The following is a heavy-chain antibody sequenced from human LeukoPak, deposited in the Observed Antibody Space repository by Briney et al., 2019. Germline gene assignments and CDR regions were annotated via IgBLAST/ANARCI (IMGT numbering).Heavy chain of an antibody. J-gene: IGHJ4*02. V-gene: IGHV3-7*01. D-gene: IGHD6-13*01. CDR1: GFSFSSYW. CDR2: IKQEGSVR. Sequence: GGSLRLSCVASGFSFSSYWMSWVRQTPGKGLEWVANIKQEGSVRYYVDSVTGRFTISRDNAMTSLYLQMNSLRVEDTAVYYCARDPGIAAAGTVGYFDSWGQGILVTVSS. CDR3: ARDPGIAAAGTVGYFDS.